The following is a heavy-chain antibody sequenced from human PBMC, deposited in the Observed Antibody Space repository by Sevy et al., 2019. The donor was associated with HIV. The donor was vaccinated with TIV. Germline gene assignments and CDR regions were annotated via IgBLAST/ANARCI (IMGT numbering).Heavy chain of an antibody. CDR3: ATVHYYDSSGYHNWFDP. CDR2: FDPEDGET. V-gene: IGHV1-24*01. J-gene: IGHJ5*02. D-gene: IGHD3-22*01. Sequence: ASVKVSCKVSGYTLTELSMHWVRQAPGKGLEWVGGFDPEDGETIYAQKFQGRVTMTEDTSTDTAYMELSSLRSEDTAVYYCATVHYYDSSGYHNWFDPWGQGTLVTVSS. CDR1: GYTLTELS.